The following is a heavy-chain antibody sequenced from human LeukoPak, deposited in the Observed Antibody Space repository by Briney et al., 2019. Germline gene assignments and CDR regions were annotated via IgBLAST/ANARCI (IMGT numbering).Heavy chain of an antibody. Sequence: SETLSLTCTVSGGSTSSDYWSWIRQPPGKGLEWIGYIYYSGSTKYNPSLKSRVTTSVDTSKNQVSLKLSSVTAADTAVYYCARVASSWSFDYWGQGTLVTVSS. V-gene: IGHV4-59*01. CDR2: IYYSGST. CDR1: GGSTSSDY. D-gene: IGHD6-13*01. J-gene: IGHJ4*02. CDR3: ARVASSWSFDY.